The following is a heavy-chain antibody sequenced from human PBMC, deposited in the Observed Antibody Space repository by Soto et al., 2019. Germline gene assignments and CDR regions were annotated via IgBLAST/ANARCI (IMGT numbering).Heavy chain of an antibody. D-gene: IGHD3-3*01. CDR1: GFSFSAFG. V-gene: IGHV3-30*18. CDR2: ISNDGNSQ. Sequence: QVQLVESGGGVVQPGRSLRLSCAASGFSFSAFGMHWVRQAPGKGLEWVAVISNDGNSQHYADSVKGRFSISRDNSKNTFYLQMNGLSVEDTAVYYCAKTITTVGVSSTGRGALLDYWGQGTLVSVSS. CDR3: AKTITTVGVSSTGRGALLDY. J-gene: IGHJ4*02.